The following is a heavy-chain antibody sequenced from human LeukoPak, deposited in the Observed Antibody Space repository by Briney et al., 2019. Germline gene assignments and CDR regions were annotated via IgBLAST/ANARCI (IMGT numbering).Heavy chain of an antibody. CDR2: ISSSSRYI. V-gene: IGHV3-21*01. D-gene: IGHD1-26*01. CDR3: AKDVRGGPIVGAGSVDY. Sequence: GGSLRLSCAASGFTFSGYSMNWVRQAPGKGLEWVSSISSSSRYIYYADSLKGRFTISRDNAKNSLYLQMNSLRAEDTAVYYCAKDVRGGPIVGAGSVDYWGQGTLVTVSS. CDR1: GFTFSGYS. J-gene: IGHJ4*02.